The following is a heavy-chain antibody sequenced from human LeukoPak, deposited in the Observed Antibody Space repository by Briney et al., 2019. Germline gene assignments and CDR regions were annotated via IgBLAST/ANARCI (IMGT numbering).Heavy chain of an antibody. CDR1: GFTFSSYG. CDR3: ARDWGGVRGVTASDF. D-gene: IGHD3-10*01. Sequence: GGSLRLSCAASGFTFSSYGMHWVRQAPGKGLEWVAVIWYDGSNKYYADSVKGRFTISRDNSKNTLYLQMTSLRAEDTAVYYCARDWGGVRGVTASDFWGQGTLVTVSS. CDR2: IWYDGSNK. J-gene: IGHJ4*02. V-gene: IGHV3-33*01.